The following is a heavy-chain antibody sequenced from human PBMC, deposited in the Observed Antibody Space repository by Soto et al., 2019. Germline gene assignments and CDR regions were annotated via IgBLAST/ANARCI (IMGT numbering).Heavy chain of an antibody. D-gene: IGHD3-3*01. CDR1: GYTFTGHY. J-gene: IGHJ4*02. CDR2: INPNSGAT. V-gene: IGHV1-2*04. Sequence: QVQLVQSGAEVRKPGASVRVSCKASGYTFTGHYIHWVRQAPGQGLEWMGWINPNSGATNYAQKFQDWVSMSRDTSISAAYMELTSLRSDATAVYYCAREARHVVDPDFRAAYFTYFDQWGQGTLVTVSS. CDR3: AREARHVVDPDFRAAYFTYFDQ.